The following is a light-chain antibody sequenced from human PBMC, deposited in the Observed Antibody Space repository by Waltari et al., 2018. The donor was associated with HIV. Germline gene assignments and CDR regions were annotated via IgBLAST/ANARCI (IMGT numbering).Light chain of an antibody. V-gene: IGLV3-19*01. Sequence: SELTQDPSVSVVLCATVRITCQGHSVSSYYANWYQQKSGQAPVVVFFGRNNRPSGIPDRFSGSSSGNTASLTITGAQAEDEADYYCHSRDSSGNQVLFGGGTKVTVL. CDR3: HSRDSSGNQVL. J-gene: IGLJ2*01. CDR2: GRN. CDR1: SVSSYY.